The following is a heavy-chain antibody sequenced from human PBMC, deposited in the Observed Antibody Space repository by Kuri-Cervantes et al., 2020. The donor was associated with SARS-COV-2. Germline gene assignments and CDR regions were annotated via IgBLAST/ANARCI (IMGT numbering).Heavy chain of an antibody. J-gene: IGHJ4*02. V-gene: IGHV3-48*01. Sequence: GESLKISCAASGFTFSSYSMNWVRQAPGKGLEWVSYISSSSSTIYYADSVKGRFTISRDNAKNSLYLQMNSLKTEDTAVYYCTREGEVLWFGELSAGFDYWGQGTLVTVSS. CDR2: ISSSSSTI. D-gene: IGHD3-10*01. CDR3: TREGEVLWFGELSAGFDY. CDR1: GFTFSSYS.